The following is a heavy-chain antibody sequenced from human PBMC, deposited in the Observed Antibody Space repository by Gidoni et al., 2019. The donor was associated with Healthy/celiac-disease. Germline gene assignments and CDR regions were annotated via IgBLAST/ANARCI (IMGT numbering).Heavy chain of an antibody. CDR2: IWYDESNK. Sequence: QVQLVEPAGGVVQPGWSLRLACAASGFPLSSYGMHWLRQAPGKGMEWEAVIWYDESNKYYADSVKGRFTISRDNSKNTLYLQMNSLGAEDTAVYYCARDHRGGRAHFDYWGQGTLVTVSS. V-gene: IGHV3-33*01. CDR3: ARDHRGGRAHFDY. CDR1: GFPLSSYG. J-gene: IGHJ4*02. D-gene: IGHD3-16*01.